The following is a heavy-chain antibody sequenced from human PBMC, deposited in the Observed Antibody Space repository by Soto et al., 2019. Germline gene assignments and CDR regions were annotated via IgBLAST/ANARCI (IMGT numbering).Heavy chain of an antibody. V-gene: IGHV3-7*01. CDR1: GFIFTNYW. Sequence: DVQLVESGGGLVQPGRSLRLSCEASGFIFTNYWMDWVRQAPGQGLEWVGNISPDGGDTYYLDSVRGRFTISRDNAKGSLFLQMNSLRAEDTAVYYCAKNTGWFSLASWGQGIAVTVSS. D-gene: IGHD2-15*01. CDR3: AKNTGWFSLAS. CDR2: ISPDGGDT. J-gene: IGHJ5*02.